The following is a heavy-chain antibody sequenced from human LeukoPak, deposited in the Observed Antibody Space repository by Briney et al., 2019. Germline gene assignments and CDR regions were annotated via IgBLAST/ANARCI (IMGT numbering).Heavy chain of an antibody. J-gene: IGHJ6*02. CDR2: ISAYNGNT. Sequence: GASVKVSCKASGYTFTSYGISWVRQAPGQGLEWMGWISAYNGNTNYAQKLQGRVTMTTDTSTSTAYMELRSLRSDDTAVYYCARDEAVLWFGELSGGYYYYGMDVWGQGTTVTVSS. V-gene: IGHV1-18*01. CDR3: ARDEAVLWFGELSGGYYYYGMDV. CDR1: GYTFTSYG. D-gene: IGHD3-10*01.